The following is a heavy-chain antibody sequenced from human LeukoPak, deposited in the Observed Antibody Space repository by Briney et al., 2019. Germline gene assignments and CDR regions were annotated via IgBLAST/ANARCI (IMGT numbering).Heavy chain of an antibody. CDR2: ISTGTSTI. CDR1: GFTFSTYS. J-gene: IGHJ4*02. V-gene: IGHV3-48*02. D-gene: IGHD1-1*01. Sequence: PGGSLRLSCAASGFTFSTYSMIWVRQAPGQGLEWVSYISTGTSTIHYADSVQGRFTISRDNAKNSLYLQMNSLRDEDTAVYYCARANWNDFDYWGQGTLVTVSS. CDR3: ARANWNDFDY.